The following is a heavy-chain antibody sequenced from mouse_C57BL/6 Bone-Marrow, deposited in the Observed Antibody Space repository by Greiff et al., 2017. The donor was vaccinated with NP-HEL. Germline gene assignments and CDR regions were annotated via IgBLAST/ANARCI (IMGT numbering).Heavy chain of an antibody. Sequence: QVQLQQPGAELVKPGASVKLSCKASGYTFTSYWMHWVKQRPGRGLEWIGRIDPNSGGTKYNEKFKSKATLTVDNPSRTAYMQLSSLTSEDSAFYYCARRRAYYGNYFDYWGQGTTLTVSS. CDR1: GYTFTSYW. V-gene: IGHV1-72*01. CDR3: ARRRAYYGNYFDY. D-gene: IGHD1-1*02. J-gene: IGHJ2*01. CDR2: IDPNSGGT.